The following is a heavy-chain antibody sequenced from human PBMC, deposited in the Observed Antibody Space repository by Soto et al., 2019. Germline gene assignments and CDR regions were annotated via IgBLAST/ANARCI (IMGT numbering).Heavy chain of an antibody. V-gene: IGHV1-69*01. CDR3: AMGYSYGNNFYYCSGMEV. Sequence: QVQLVQSGAEVKQPGSSVKVSCKASGGTFSSYAISWVRQAPGQGLEWMGGIIPMFGTADHTQQFQGRVTITAVESTNTAYMELSSLRSEDTAIYYCAMGYSYGNNFYYCSGMEVWGQGTTVTVSS. CDR1: GGTFSSYA. CDR2: IIPMFGTA. J-gene: IGHJ6*02. D-gene: IGHD5-18*01.